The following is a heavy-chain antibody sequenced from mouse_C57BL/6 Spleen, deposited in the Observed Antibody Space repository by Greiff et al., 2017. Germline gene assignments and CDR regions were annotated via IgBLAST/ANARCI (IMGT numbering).Heavy chain of an antibody. CDR3: AKTAQAFYAFDY. V-gene: IGHV1-74*01. Sequence: QVQLQQPGAELVKPGASVKVSCKASGYTFTSYWMHWVKQRPGQGLEWIGRIHPSDSDTNYNQKFKGKATLTVDKSSSTAYMQLSSLSSEDSAVYYCAKTAQAFYAFDYWGQGTSVTVSA. J-gene: IGHJ4*01. CDR1: GYTFTSYW. D-gene: IGHD3-2*02. CDR2: IHPSDSDT.